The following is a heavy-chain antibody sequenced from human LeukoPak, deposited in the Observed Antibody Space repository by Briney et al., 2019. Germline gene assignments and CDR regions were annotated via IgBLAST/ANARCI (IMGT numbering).Heavy chain of an antibody. J-gene: IGHJ4*02. D-gene: IGHD3-10*01. V-gene: IGHV1-46*01. CDR3: ARDAYGSDY. CDR1: GYTFTSYH. Sequence: ASVKVSCKASGYTFTSYHMHWVRQAPGHRLEWMGRIIPSGGATTYAQKFQGRVTMTSDTSSTTVYMELSSLRSEDTAIYYCARDAYGSDYWGQGTLVTVSS. CDR2: IIPSGGAT.